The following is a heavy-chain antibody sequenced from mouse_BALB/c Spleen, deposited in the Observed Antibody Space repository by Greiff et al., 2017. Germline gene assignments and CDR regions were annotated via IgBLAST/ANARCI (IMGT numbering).Heavy chain of an antibody. Sequence: QVQLKESGPGLVAPSQSLSITCTVSGFSLTSYGVHWVRQPPGKGLEWLGVIWAGGSTNYNSALMSRLSISKDNSKSQVFLKMNSLQTDDTAMYYCASYYYGDYAMDYWGQGTSVTVSS. CDR2: IWAGGST. J-gene: IGHJ4*01. CDR3: ASYYYGDYAMDY. D-gene: IGHD1-1*01. CDR1: GFSLTSYG. V-gene: IGHV2-9*02.